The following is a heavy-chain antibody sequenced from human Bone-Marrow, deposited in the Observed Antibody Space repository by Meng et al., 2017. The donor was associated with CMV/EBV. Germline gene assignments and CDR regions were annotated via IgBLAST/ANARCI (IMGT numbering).Heavy chain of an antibody. CDR3: SRLADTSGWYPR. D-gene: IGHD6-19*01. V-gene: IGHV3-73*01. CDR1: GFTCSGSA. Sequence: ASGFTCSGSAMHWVRQASGKGLEWVGRIRTKPNGYATAYAASLEGRFTISRDDSKNTAYLQMNSLKTEDTAVYYCSRLADTSGWYPRWGQGTLVTVSS. CDR2: IRTKPNGYAT. J-gene: IGHJ4*02.